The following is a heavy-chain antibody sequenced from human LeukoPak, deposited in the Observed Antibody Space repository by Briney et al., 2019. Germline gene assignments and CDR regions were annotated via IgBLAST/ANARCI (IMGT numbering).Heavy chain of an antibody. CDR2: INCGNGKT. Sequence: ASVKVSCKASGYSFNDYAMQWVRQPPGQRLEWMGWINCGNGKTKYSEKFQGRVTITRDQSATTAYMDLSSLRSEDTAVYYCARSIWYNRQYYFDSWGQGTLVTVSS. J-gene: IGHJ4*02. D-gene: IGHD6-13*01. CDR1: GYSFNDYA. V-gene: IGHV1-3*01. CDR3: ARSIWYNRQYYFDS.